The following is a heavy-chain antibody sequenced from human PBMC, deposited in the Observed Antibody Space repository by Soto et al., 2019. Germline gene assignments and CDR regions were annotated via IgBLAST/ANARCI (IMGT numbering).Heavy chain of an antibody. CDR2: ISTNPGTP. CDR3: AKDEGNSSTVFDY. CDR1: GFTCKAYA. V-gene: IGHV3-23*01. Sequence: GGSLRLSCVASGFTCKAYAMGCVRQAPGKGLECDSSISTNPGTPYYADSVRGRFTISRAHSRTSMFLQMNGLSPEDADLYYCAKDEGNSSTVFDYWGQGTLVTVSS. D-gene: IGHD4-4*01. J-gene: IGHJ4*02.